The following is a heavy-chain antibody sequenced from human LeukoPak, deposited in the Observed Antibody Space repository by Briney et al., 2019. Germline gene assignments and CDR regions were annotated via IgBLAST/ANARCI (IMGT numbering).Heavy chain of an antibody. CDR3: AKDQRPTTVVAFDI. D-gene: IGHD4-23*01. V-gene: IGHV3-30*02. J-gene: IGHJ3*02. CDR1: GFTFSSYG. Sequence: GGSLRLSCAASGFTFSSYGMHWVRQAPGKGLEWVAFIRYYGSNKYYADSVKGRFTISRDNSKNTLYLQMNSLRAEDTAVYYCAKDQRPTTVVAFDIWGQGTMVTVSS. CDR2: IRYYGSNK.